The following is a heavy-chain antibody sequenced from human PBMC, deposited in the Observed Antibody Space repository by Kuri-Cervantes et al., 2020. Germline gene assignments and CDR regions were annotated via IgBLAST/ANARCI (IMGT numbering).Heavy chain of an antibody. CDR1: GFTFSSYW. V-gene: IGHV3-7*01. Sequence: GESLKISCAASGFTFSSYWMSWVRQAPGKGLEWVANIKQDGSEKYYADSVKGRFTISRDDAKNSLDLQMSSLTDEDTAVYYCARDHKWAFDYWGQGTQVTVSS. J-gene: IGHJ4*02. D-gene: IGHD1-26*01. CDR2: IKQDGSEK. CDR3: ARDHKWAFDY.